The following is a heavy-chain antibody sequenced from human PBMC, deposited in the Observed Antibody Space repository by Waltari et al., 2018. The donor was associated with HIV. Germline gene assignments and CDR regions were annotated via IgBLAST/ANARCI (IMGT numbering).Heavy chain of an antibody. J-gene: IGHJ4*02. D-gene: IGHD3-3*01. Sequence: QVQLVQSGAEVTKPVASVTVSCKASGYPCTRPYTHWGREAPGKGLEWMGGINPNRRGTNYAQKFKVRATMTRYTSISTADMELSRLRSDDTAVYYCARYAILGVVTTFDYWGQGTLVTVSS. CDR2: INPNRRGT. CDR1: GYPCTRPY. CDR3: ARYAILGVVTTFDY. V-gene: IGHV1-2*02.